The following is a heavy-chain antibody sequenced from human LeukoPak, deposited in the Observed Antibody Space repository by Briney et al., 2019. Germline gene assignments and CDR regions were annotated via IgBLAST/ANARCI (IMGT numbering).Heavy chain of an antibody. CDR3: ARDQFDP. CDR2: IYHSGST. V-gene: IGHV4-38-2*02. J-gene: IGHJ5*02. Sequence: SETLSLTCTVSGGSISSYYWSWIRQPPGKGLEWIGSIYHSGSTYYNPSLKSRVTISVDTSKNQFSLKLSSVTAADTAVYYCARDQFDPWGQGTLVTVSS. CDR1: GGSISSYY.